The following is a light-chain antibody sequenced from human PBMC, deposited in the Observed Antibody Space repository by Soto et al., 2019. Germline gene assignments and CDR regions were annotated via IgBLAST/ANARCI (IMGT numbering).Light chain of an antibody. Sequence: QSVLAQPPSVSGAPGQKVTISCTGSSSNIGAGYDLHWYQQRPGAAPKLIIFEIRNRPSGISYRFAGSKSGNTASLTISGLQAEDEADYYCSSYTTTSTLVFGGGTKLTVL. CDR3: SSYTTTSTLV. CDR1: SSNIGAGYD. V-gene: IGLV1-40*01. J-gene: IGLJ3*02. CDR2: EIR.